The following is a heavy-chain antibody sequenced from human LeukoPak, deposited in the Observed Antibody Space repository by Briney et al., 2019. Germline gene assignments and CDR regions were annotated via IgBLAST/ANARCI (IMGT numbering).Heavy chain of an antibody. J-gene: IGHJ4*02. CDR1: GYSFTTYW. CDR2: IYPGDSDT. CDR3: ARRESGFDF. D-gene: IGHD3-10*01. V-gene: IGHV5-51*01. Sequence: GESLKISCKGSGYSFTTYWIGRVRQMPGKGLEWMGIIYPGDSDTTYSPSFQGQITISADKSISTVYLQWSSLKASDTAIYYCARRESGFDFWGQGTLVTVSS.